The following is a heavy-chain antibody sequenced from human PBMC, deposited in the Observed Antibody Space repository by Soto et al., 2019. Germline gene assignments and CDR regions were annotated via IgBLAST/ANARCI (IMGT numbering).Heavy chain of an antibody. CDR2: ISGSGGST. D-gene: IGHD1-26*01. CDR1: GFTFSSYA. J-gene: IGHJ3*02. CDR3: ATYSGSYQPLPLNDAFDI. V-gene: IGHV3-23*01. Sequence: GGSLRLSCAASGFTFSSYAMSWVRQAPGKGLEWVSAISGSGGSTYYADSVKGRFTISRDNSKNTLYLQMNSLRAEDTAVYYCATYSGSYQPLPLNDAFDIWGQGTMVTVSS.